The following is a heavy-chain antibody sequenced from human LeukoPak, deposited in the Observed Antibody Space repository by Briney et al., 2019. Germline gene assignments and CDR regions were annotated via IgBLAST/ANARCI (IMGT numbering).Heavy chain of an antibody. D-gene: IGHD1-7*01. CDR3: ARDGANSYYYYMDV. CDR2: IYYSGST. V-gene: IGHV4-59*01. Sequence: SETLSLTCTVSGGSISSYYWSWIRQPPGKGLEWIGYIYYSGSTNYNPSLKSRVTISLDTSKNQFSLKLSSVTAADTAVYYCARDGANSYYYYMDVWGKGTTVTVSS. CDR1: GGSISSYY. J-gene: IGHJ6*03.